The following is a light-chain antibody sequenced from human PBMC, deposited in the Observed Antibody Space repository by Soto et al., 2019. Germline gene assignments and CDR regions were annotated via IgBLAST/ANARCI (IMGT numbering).Light chain of an antibody. CDR1: QGIRND. J-gene: IGKJ1*01. CDR3: LQDYNYPWT. V-gene: IGKV1-6*01. CDR2: SAS. Sequence: AIQMTQSPSSLSASVGDRVTITCRASQGIRNDLGWYQQKPGKAPKLLICSASSLQSGVPSRFSGSGSGTDFTLTISSLQPEDFVTYYCLQDYNYPWTFGQGTKVEIK.